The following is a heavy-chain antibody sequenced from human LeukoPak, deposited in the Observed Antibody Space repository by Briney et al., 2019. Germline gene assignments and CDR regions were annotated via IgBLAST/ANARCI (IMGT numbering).Heavy chain of an antibody. CDR2: IYYSGST. D-gene: IGHD2-21*02. J-gene: IGHJ2*01. V-gene: IGHV4-59*01. Sequence: SETLSLTCTVSGGSISSYYWSWIRQPPGKGLEWIGYIYYSGSTNYNPSLKSRVNISVDTSKNQFSLKLSSVTAADTAVYYCARQGDAWYFDLWGCGTLLTVSS. CDR3: ARQGDAWYFDL. CDR1: GGSISSYY.